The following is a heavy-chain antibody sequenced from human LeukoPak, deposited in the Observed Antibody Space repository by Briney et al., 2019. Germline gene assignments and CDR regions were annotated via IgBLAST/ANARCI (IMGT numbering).Heavy chain of an antibody. CDR1: GFTFSNYW. CDR2: IKQDGSEK. CDR3: ARLRDGYIDY. V-gene: IGHV3-7*01. Sequence: GGSLRLSCAASGFTFSNYWMGWVRQAPGKGLEWVANIKQDGSEKYYVDSVKGRFTISRDNAKNSLYLQMNSLRAEDTAVYYCARLRDGYIDYWGQGTLVTVSS. J-gene: IGHJ4*02. D-gene: IGHD5-24*01.